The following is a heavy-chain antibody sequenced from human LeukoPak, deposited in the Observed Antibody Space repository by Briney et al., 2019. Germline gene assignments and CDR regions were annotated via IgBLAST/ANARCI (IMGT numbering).Heavy chain of an antibody. CDR3: ARDLGSSFSFDV. CDR2: VHSSGHS. V-gene: IGHV4-59*01. J-gene: IGHJ3*01. D-gene: IGHD1-26*01. Sequence: PSETLSLTCTVSGDAISTYYWTWIRQPPGKGLEWIGYVHSSGHSKYNPSLESRVTMSLETSKRQFTLNLKSVTAAGTAVYYCARDLGSSFSFDVWGRGTEVTVSS. CDR1: GDAISTYY.